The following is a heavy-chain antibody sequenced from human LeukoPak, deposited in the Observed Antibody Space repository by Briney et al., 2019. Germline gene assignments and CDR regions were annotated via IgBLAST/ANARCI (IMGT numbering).Heavy chain of an antibody. Sequence: ASVKVSCKASGGTFISYAISWVRQAPGQGLEWMGRIIPILGIANYAQKFQGRVTITADKSTSTAYMELSSLRSEDTAVYYCASYSNSGGYYFDPWGQGTLVTVSS. CDR1: GGTFISYA. J-gene: IGHJ5*02. D-gene: IGHD1-26*01. V-gene: IGHV1-69*04. CDR3: ASYSNSGGYYFDP. CDR2: IIPILGIA.